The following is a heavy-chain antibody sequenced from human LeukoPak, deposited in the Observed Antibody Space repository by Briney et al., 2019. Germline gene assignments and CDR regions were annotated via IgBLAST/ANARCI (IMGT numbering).Heavy chain of an antibody. CDR2: INPNSGGT. J-gene: IGHJ5*02. Sequence: ASVKVSCKASGGTFSSYAISWVRQAPGQGLEWMGWINPNSGGTNYAQKFQGRVTMTRDTSISTAYMELSRLRSDDTAVYYCAGSITMIFDPWGQGTLVTVSS. CDR1: GGTFSSYA. V-gene: IGHV1-2*02. D-gene: IGHD3-22*01. CDR3: AGSITMIFDP.